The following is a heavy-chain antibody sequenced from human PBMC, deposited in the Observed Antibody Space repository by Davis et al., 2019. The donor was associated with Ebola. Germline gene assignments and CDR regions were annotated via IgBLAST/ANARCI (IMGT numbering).Heavy chain of an antibody. CDR2: ISSRSSTI. J-gene: IGHJ6*02. V-gene: IGHV3-48*02. D-gene: IGHD5-12*01. CDR1: GFTFSSYW. Sequence: GGSLRLSCAASGFTFSSYWMSWVRQAPGKGLEWVSYISSRSSTIYFADSVRGRFTISRDNAKNSLYLQMNSLRDEDTAVYYCARDHELVATISYYYYGMDVWGQGTTVTVSS. CDR3: ARDHELVATISYYYYGMDV.